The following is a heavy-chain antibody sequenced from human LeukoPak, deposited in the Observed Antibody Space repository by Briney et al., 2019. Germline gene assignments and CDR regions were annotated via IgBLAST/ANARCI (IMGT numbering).Heavy chain of an antibody. CDR1: GFSFSIYF. D-gene: IGHD1-1*01. CDR2: IVGSSRNI. J-gene: IGHJ4*02. CDR3: ATDSPETAAFDY. Sequence: GGSLRLSCAASGFSFSIYFMNWVRQAPGKGLEWVSYIVGSSRNIYYADSVKGRFTISRDNAKNSLYLQMDSLRAEDTAVYHCATDSPETAAFDYWGQGALVTVSS. V-gene: IGHV3-48*04.